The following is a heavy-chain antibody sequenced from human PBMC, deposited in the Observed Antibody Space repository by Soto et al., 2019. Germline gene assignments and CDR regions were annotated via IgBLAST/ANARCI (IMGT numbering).Heavy chain of an antibody. Sequence: AFVQVPCQASGYTFTSYDINWVRQATGQGLEWMGWMNPNSGNTGYAQKFQGRVTMTRNTSISTAYMELNSLRSEDTAVYYCLLGYCSSTSCYGAVDIWGQGTMVNVSS. CDR2: MNPNSGNT. CDR3: LLGYCSSTSCYGAVDI. D-gene: IGHD2-2*01. J-gene: IGHJ3*02. V-gene: IGHV1-8*01. CDR1: GYTFTSYD.